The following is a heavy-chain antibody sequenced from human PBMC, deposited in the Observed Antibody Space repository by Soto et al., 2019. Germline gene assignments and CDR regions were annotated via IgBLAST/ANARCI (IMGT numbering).Heavy chain of an antibody. D-gene: IGHD2-21*02. CDR2: INASGGSR. CDR3: ARVKPYWGGDCSAEPFDI. Sequence: ASVKVSCKASGYTFTSYYMHWVRQAPGQGLEWMGIINASGGSRSYAQKFQGRVTITSDMSTSTAYMERSSLRAEDRAVYYCARVKPYWGGDCSAEPFDIWRQRT. J-gene: IGHJ3*02. CDR1: GYTFTSYY. V-gene: IGHV1-46*01.